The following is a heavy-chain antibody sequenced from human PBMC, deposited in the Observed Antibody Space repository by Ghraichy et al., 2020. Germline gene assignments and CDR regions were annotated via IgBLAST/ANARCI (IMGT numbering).Heavy chain of an antibody. CDR3: ALIGDHKWFEP. CDR2: LNPNTGST. Sequence: ASVKVSCKACGYTFRGYFIFWVRQAPGQGVEGMGWLNPNTGSTNYALNFQGRVALTRDTSITTTYMVLSGLRSDDTAVYYCALIGDHKWFEPWGQGTLVTFSS. J-gene: IGHJ5*02. V-gene: IGHV1-2*02. CDR1: GYTFRGYF. D-gene: IGHD2-21*02.